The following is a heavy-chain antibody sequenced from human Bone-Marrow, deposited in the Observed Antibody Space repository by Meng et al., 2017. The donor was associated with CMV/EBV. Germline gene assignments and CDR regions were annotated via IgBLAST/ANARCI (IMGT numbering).Heavy chain of an antibody. CDR1: GYTFTSYA. CDR3: ARHQTPSGWYPPDY. J-gene: IGHJ4*02. D-gene: IGHD6-19*01. Sequence: ASVKVSCKASGYTFTSYAITWVRQAPGQGLEWVGWITTNNGYTRYAQKLRDRITMTRDTSTTTAYMELRSLRYDDTAIYYCARHQTPSGWYPPDYWGEVTLATFSS. CDR2: ITTNNGYT. V-gene: IGHV1-18*01.